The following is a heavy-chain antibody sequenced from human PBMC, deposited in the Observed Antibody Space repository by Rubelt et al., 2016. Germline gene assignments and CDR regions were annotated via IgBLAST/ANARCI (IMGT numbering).Heavy chain of an antibody. J-gene: IGHJ4*02. CDR1: GYTFTSYG. V-gene: IGHV1-18*01. D-gene: IGHD1-26*01. Sequence: QVQLVQSGAEVKKPGASVKVSCKASGYTFTSYGISWMRQAPGQGLEWMGWFSAYNGNTNYAQKLQGRVTMTTDTSTRTAYVERGRLRSDDRAVYYGAEGWEPRDWGQGTLVTVSS. CDR2: FSAYNGNT. CDR3: AEGWEPRD.